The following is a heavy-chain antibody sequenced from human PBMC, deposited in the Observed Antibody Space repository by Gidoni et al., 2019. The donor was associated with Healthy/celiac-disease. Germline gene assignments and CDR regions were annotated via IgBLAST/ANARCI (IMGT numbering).Heavy chain of an antibody. V-gene: IGHV3-30*04. Sequence: QVQLVESGGGVVQPGRSLRLSCAASGFPFSSYAMHWVRQAPGKGLEWVAVISYDGSNKYYADSVKGRFTISRDNSKNTLYLQMNSLRAEDTAVYYCARASIVGDAFDIWGQGTMVTVSS. CDR1: GFPFSSYA. CDR3: ARASIVGDAFDI. J-gene: IGHJ3*02. CDR2: ISYDGSNK. D-gene: IGHD2-21*01.